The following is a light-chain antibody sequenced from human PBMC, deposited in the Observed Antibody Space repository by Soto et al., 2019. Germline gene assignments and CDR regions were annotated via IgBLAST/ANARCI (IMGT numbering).Light chain of an antibody. J-gene: IGLJ3*02. V-gene: IGLV2-14*01. CDR2: EVS. CDR3: GSYRSSNTLVV. CDR1: SRDIGNSNY. Sequence: QSALTQPASVSGSPGQSITISCTGTSRDIGNSNYVSWYQQLPGKAPKLVIYEVSNRPSGISDRFSGSKSGQTASLTISGLQTEGEADYFCGSYRSSNTLVVFGGGTKLTVL.